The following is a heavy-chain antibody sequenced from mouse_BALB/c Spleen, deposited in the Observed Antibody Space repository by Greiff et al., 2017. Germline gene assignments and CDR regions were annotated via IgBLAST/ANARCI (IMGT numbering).Heavy chain of an antibody. Sequence: QVQLKESGPGLVAPSQSLSITCTVSGFSLTSYDISWIRQPPGKGLEWLGVIWTGGGTNYNSAFMSRLSISKDNSKSQVFLKMNSLQTDDTAIYYCVREGYGSSSWFAYWGQGTLVTVSA. CDR2: IWTGGGT. V-gene: IGHV2-9-2*01. J-gene: IGHJ3*01. CDR3: VREGYGSSSWFAY. CDR1: GFSLTSYD. D-gene: IGHD1-1*01.